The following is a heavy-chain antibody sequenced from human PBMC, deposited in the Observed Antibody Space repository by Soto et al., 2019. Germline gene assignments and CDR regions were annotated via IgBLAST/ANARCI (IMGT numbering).Heavy chain of an antibody. Sequence: QVQLVQSGGEVKKPGASVKVSCKASGYTFTIYGINWVRQAPGQGLEWMGWISPDNGNTNYAQKLQGRVTMTADTPPSTAYTSLRSLRSDEPAVYYCATPLRYSGYAGVAVWGQGTTVTASS. J-gene: IGHJ6*02. CDR1: GYTFTIYG. D-gene: IGHD5-12*01. V-gene: IGHV1-18*01. CDR2: ISPDNGNT. CDR3: ATPLRYSGYAGVAV.